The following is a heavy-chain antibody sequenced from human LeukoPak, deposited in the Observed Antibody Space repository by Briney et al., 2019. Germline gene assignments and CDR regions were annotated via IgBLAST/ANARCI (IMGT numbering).Heavy chain of an antibody. J-gene: IGHJ2*01. V-gene: IGHV4-61*08. Sequence: PSETLSLTCTVSGGSISSGDYYWSWIRQPPGKGLEWIGYIYYSGNTNYNPSLKSRVTISVDTSKNQFSLKLSSVTAADTAVYYCARGATTAPDLWGRGTLVTVSS. CDR3: ARGATTAPDL. D-gene: IGHD4-17*01. CDR1: GGSISSGDYY. CDR2: IYYSGNT.